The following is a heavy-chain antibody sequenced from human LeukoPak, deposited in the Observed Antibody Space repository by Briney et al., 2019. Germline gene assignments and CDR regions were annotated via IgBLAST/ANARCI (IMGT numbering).Heavy chain of an antibody. V-gene: IGHV4-59*01. D-gene: IGHD3-10*01. CDR1: GGSISSYY. Sequence: PSETLSLTCPVYGGSISSYYWSWIRQPPGKGLEWLGYIYYSGSTNYNPSLKSRVTISVDTSKNQFSLKLSSVTAADTAVYYCARDSGYLAGIYFQHWGQGNLVTVSS. CDR3: ARDSGYLAGIYFQH. CDR2: IYYSGST. J-gene: IGHJ1*01.